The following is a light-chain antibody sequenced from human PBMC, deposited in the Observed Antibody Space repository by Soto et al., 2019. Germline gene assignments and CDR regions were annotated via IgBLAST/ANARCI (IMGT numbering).Light chain of an antibody. CDR3: QVWDSGTAVV. V-gene: IGLV3-9*01. CDR1: NIGSKS. Sequence: SYELTQPLSMSVALGQTARITCGGSNIGSKSVHWYQQRPGQAPVLVIYRDYNRPSGVPERFSGSNSGNTAALTISRAQAGDEADSYCQVWDSGTAVVFGGGTKLTVL. CDR2: RDY. J-gene: IGLJ2*01.